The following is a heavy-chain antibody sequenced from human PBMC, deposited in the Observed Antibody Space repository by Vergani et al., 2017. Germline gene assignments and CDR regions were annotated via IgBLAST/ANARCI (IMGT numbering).Heavy chain of an antibody. V-gene: IGHV3-13*05. CDR1: GFTFSSYD. CDR3: ARGVRHSSSWTHWFDP. Sequence: EVQLVESGGGLVQPGGSLRLSCAASGFTFSSYDMHWVRQATGKGLEWVSAIGTAGDPYYPGSVKGRFTISRENAKNSLYLQMNSLRAGDTAAYYCARGVRHSSSWTHWFDPWGQGTLVTVSS. J-gene: IGHJ5*02. CDR2: IGTAGDP. D-gene: IGHD6-13*01.